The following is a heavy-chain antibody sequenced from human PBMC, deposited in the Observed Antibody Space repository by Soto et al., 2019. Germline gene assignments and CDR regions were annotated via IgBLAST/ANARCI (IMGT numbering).Heavy chain of an antibody. CDR2: IKTKPNRYAT. J-gene: IGHJ4*02. D-gene: IGHD1-7*01. CDR1: GFSFSGSN. Sequence: EVQLVESGGGLVQPGGSLKLSCAAAGFSFSGSNMHWVRQASGKGLEWIGRIKTKPNRYATEYTASVKGRFTTSRDDAKTTAYLQMTSLKTEQTAVYYCFGRNSKTQVADYWGQGTLVTVSS. CDR3: FGRNSKTQVADY. V-gene: IGHV3-73*01.